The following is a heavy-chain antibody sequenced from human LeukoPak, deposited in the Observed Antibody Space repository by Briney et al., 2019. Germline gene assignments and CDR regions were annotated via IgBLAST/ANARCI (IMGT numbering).Heavy chain of an antibody. V-gene: IGHV1-69*13. CDR1: GGTFSSYA. D-gene: IGHD4-17*01. CDR2: IIPIFGTA. Sequence: GASVKVSCKASGGTFSSYAISWVRQAPGQGLEWMGGIIPIFGTANYAQKFQGRVTITADESTSTAYMELSSLRSEDTAVYYCARDPTYGDYPNYFDYWGQGTLVTVSS. CDR3: ARDPTYGDYPNYFDY. J-gene: IGHJ4*02.